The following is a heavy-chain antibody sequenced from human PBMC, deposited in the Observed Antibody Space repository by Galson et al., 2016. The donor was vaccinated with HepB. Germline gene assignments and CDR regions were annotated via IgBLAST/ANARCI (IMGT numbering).Heavy chain of an antibody. J-gene: IGHJ4*02. CDR3: ARAIWKSSGWYFDY. Sequence: SLRLSCAASGFTFGGYGIHWVRQAPGKGLEWVGLIRYDGSSQDYAESVKGRFTISRDTSKNTVFLQMNSLRAEDTAVYYCARAIWKSSGWYFDYWGQGTLVTVSS. V-gene: IGHV3-33*01. D-gene: IGHD6-19*01. CDR2: IRYDGSSQ. CDR1: GFTFGGYG.